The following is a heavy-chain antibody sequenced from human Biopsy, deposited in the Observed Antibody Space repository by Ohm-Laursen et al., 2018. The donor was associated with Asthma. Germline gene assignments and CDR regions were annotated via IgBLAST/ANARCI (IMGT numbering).Heavy chain of an antibody. D-gene: IGHD3-3*01. CDR3: ASQSSGPDFWSGYYYFDY. Sequence: SLRLSCAASGFTFSSYGMHWVRQAPGKGLEWVAVISYDGSNKYYADSVKGRFTISRDNSENTPYLQMNSLRAEDTAVYYCASQSSGPDFWSGYYYFDYWGQGTLVTVSS. J-gene: IGHJ4*02. CDR1: GFTFSSYG. V-gene: IGHV3-30*03. CDR2: ISYDGSNK.